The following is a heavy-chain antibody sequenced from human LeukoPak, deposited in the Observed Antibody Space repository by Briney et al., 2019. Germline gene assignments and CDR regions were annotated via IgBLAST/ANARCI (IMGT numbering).Heavy chain of an antibody. CDR1: GGSISSHY. D-gene: IGHD1-26*01. CDR2: IYYSGST. CDR3: ARGGRWPGDY. Sequence: SETLSLTCTVSGGSISSHYWSWIRQPPGKGLEWIGYIYYSGSTNYNPSLKSRVTISVDTSKNQFSLKLSSVTAADTAVYDCARGGRWPGDYWGQGTLVTVSS. V-gene: IGHV4-59*11. J-gene: IGHJ4*02.